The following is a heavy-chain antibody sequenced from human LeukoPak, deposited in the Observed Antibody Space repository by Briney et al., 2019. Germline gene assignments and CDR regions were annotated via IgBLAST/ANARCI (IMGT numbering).Heavy chain of an antibody. CDR3: ASLKGGSNWGAVYFYYYMDV. Sequence: SETLSLTCTVSGGSINSINYYWGWIRQPPGKGLEWIGSIYYSGSTYYNPSLKSRVTISVDTSKNQFSLNLNSVTAADTAVYYCASLKGGSNWGAVYFYYYMDVWGKGTTVTVSS. J-gene: IGHJ6*03. CDR2: IYYSGST. D-gene: IGHD6-13*01. V-gene: IGHV4-39*07. CDR1: GGSINSINYY.